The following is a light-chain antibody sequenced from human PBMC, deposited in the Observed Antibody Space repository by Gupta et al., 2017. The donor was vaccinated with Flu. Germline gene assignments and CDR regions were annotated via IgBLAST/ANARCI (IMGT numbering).Light chain of an antibody. Sequence: SYELTQPPSVSVSPGQTARITCFGDALPKQYAHWYHQKPGQAPILVIYKDIERPSGIPERFSGSSSGTTVTLTISGVQAEDEADYYCQLADSSGTFWVFGGGTKLTFL. CDR1: ALPKQY. V-gene: IGLV3-25*01. J-gene: IGLJ3*02. CDR3: QLADSSGTFWV. CDR2: KDI.